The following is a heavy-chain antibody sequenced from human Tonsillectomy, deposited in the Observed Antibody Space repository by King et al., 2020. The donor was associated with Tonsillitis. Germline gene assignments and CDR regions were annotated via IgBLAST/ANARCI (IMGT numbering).Heavy chain of an antibody. J-gene: IGHJ3*02. D-gene: IGHD3-10*01. V-gene: IGHV5-51*01. CDR3: ARDLYGSDKAFDI. CDR2: IYPDDADT. Sequence: QLVQSGAEVKKPGESLKISCKGSGYSFPIYWIGWVRQMPGKGLEWIGIIYPDDADTRYSPSFQGHVTISADKSINTAYLQWTSLKASDTAMYYCARDLYGSDKAFDIGGQGTMVTVSS. CDR1: GYSFPIYW.